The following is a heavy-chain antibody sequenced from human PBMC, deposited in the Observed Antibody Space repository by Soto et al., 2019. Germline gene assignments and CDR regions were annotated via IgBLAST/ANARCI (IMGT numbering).Heavy chain of an antibody. CDR2: INPNSGGT. CDR3: ARAYNKMTTVTIDNWFDP. CDR1: GYTFTGYY. Sequence: GASVKVSCKASGYTFTGYYMHWVRQAPGQGLEWMGWINPNSGGTNYAQKFQGWVTMTRDTSISTAYMELSRLRSDDTAVYYCARAYNKMTTVTIDNWFDPWGQGTLVTVSS. D-gene: IGHD4-17*01. J-gene: IGHJ5*02. V-gene: IGHV1-2*04.